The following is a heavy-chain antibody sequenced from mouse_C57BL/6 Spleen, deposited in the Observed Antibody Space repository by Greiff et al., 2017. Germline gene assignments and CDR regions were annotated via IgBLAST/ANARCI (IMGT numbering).Heavy chain of an antibody. V-gene: IGHV1-62-2*01. CDR2: FYPGSGSI. Sequence: VHLVESGAELVKPGASVKLSCKASGYTFTEYTIHWVKQRSGQGLEWIGWFYPGSGSIKYNEKFKDKATLTADKSSSTVYMELSRLTSEDSAVYFCARHEGTPYAMDYWGQGTSVTVSS. J-gene: IGHJ4*01. CDR1: GYTFTEYT. CDR3: ARHEGTPYAMDY.